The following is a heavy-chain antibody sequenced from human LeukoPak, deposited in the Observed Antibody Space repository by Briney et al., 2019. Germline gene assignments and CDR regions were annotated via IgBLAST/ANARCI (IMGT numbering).Heavy chain of an antibody. CDR2: INSDGSST. CDR1: GFTFSSYW. D-gene: IGHD5-12*01. CDR3: VQSSPTIDY. J-gene: IGHJ4*02. Sequence: GGSLRLSCSGSGFTFSSYWMHWVRQAPGKGLVWVSRINSDGSSTTYADSVKGRYTISRDNAKNTMYLQMNSLRVEDTAVYYCVQSSPTIDYWGQGTLVTVSS. V-gene: IGHV3-74*01.